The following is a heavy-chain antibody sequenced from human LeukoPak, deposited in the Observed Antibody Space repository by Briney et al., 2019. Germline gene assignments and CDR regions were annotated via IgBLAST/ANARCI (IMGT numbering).Heavy chain of an antibody. CDR3: ARGGDRSKAGHL. CDR2: INHSGST. CDR1: GGSLSGDY. J-gene: IGHJ5*02. V-gene: IGHV4-34*01. Sequence: SETLSLTCAVYGGSLSGDYWNWIRQPPGRGLEWIGEINHSGSTNYNPSHMSRVTMSVDTSKSQLSLRLTSVTAADTAFYYCARGGDRSKAGHLWGQGSLVTVSS.